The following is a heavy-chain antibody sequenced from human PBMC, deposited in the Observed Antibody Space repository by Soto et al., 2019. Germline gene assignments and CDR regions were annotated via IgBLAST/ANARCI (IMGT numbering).Heavy chain of an antibody. CDR1: GFTFSSYG. V-gene: IGHV3-30*18. CDR2: ISYDGSNK. CDR3: AKVSPGYSSSWPYYYYYGMDV. J-gene: IGHJ6*02. D-gene: IGHD6-13*01. Sequence: QVQLVESGGGVVQPGRSLRLSCAASGFTFSSYGMHWVRQAPGKGLEWVAVISYDGSNKYYVDSVKGRFTISRDNSKNTLYLQMQSLRAEDTAVYYCAKVSPGYSSSWPYYYYYGMDVWGQGTTVTVSS.